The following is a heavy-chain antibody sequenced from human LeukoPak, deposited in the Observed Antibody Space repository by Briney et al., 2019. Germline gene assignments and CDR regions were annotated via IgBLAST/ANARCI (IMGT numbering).Heavy chain of an antibody. D-gene: IGHD3-22*01. J-gene: IGHJ6*02. Sequence: PGGSLRLSCAASGFTFSTYWMSWVRQAPGKGLQWVSYISSSSSYTNYADSVKGRFTISRDNAKNSLYLQMNSLRAEDTAVYYCARVGSLNYYDSSGYYSPYGMDVWGQGTTVTVSS. CDR2: ISSSSSYT. CDR1: GFTFSTYW. CDR3: ARVGSLNYYDSSGYYSPYGMDV. V-gene: IGHV3-11*06.